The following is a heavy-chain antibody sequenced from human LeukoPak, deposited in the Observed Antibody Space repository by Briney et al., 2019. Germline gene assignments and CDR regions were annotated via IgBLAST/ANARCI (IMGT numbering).Heavy chain of an antibody. CDR1: ELTSSSYS. J-gene: IGHJ4*02. CDR3: AKARAGDITAAFNY. Sequence: GGSLRLPCAAFELTSSSYSMNWFGQAQGKGLEWVSYITNSGNSKSYADSVKGRFTISRDNTKNSLYLQMNGLRAEDTAVYYCAKARAGDITAAFNYWGQGTLVTVSS. CDR2: ITNSGNSK. D-gene: IGHD6-13*01. V-gene: IGHV3-48*01.